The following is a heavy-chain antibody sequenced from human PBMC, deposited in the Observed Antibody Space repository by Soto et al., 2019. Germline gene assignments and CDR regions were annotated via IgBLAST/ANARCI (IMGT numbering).Heavy chain of an antibody. CDR1: GGSISSGGYY. V-gene: IGHV4-31*03. CDR2: IYYSGTT. D-gene: IGHD5-12*01. J-gene: IGHJ3*02. CDR3: ARDESATDAFDI. Sequence: QVQLQESGPGLVKPSQTLSLTCTVSGGSISSGGYYLSWIRQNPGKGLEWIGYIYYSGTTNYNPSLKSRFTISVDTSKNQFSLKLNSMTAADTAVYYCARDESATDAFDIWGQGTMVTVSS.